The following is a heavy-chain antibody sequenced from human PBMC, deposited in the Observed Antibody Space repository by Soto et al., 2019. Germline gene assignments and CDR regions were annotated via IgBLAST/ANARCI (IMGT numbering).Heavy chain of an antibody. CDR1: GFNVSGFG. CDR3: TNGMDV. J-gene: IGHJ6*02. Sequence: EVQLVESGGGLVQPGGSLKLSWAASGFNVSGFGMHWVRQASGKGLAWVGRIRSKANSYATAYAASVNGRFTMSRDDSKNTAYLQMNSLKTEDPPVYYCTNGMDVCGQGTAVTVFS. V-gene: IGHV3-73*02. CDR2: IRSKANSYAT.